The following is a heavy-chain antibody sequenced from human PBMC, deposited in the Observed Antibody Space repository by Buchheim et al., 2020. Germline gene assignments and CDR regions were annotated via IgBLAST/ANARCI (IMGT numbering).Heavy chain of an antibody. J-gene: IGHJ4*02. Sequence: QVQLVESGGGVVQPGRSLRLSCAVSGFTFSSNGMHWVRQAPGKGLEWVAVISHDGSEISYTDSVKGRFTISRDNSKDTLYLQMNSLGAEDTAVYFCAKSQGGGWNFFDYWGRGTL. CDR3: AKSQGGGWNFFDY. CDR2: ISHDGSEI. V-gene: IGHV3-30*18. CDR1: GFTFSSNG. D-gene: IGHD6-19*01.